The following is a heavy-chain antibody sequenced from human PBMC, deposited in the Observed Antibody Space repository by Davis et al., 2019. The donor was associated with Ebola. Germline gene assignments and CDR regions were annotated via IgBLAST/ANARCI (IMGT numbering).Heavy chain of an antibody. CDR2: ISYDGSNK. Sequence: GESLKISCAASGFTFSSYGMHWVRQAPGKGLEWVAVISYDGSNKYYADSVKGRFTISRDNSKNTLYLQMNSLRAEDTAVYYCAGVHYYGTGPHYGMGVWGQGTSVTIS. V-gene: IGHV3-30*03. CDR3: AGVHYYGTGPHYGMGV. CDR1: GFTFSSYG. D-gene: IGHD3-10*01. J-gene: IGHJ6*02.